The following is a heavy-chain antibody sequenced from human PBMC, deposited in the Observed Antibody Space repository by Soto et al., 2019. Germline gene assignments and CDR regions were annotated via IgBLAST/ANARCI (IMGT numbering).Heavy chain of an antibody. Sequence: ASVKVSCKASGYTFTSYDINWVRQATGQGLEWMGWMNPNSGNTGYAQKFQGRVTMTRNTSISTAYMELSSLRSEDTAVYYCARFDLRITIFGVVIPHGDYYYGMDVWGQGTTVTVS. D-gene: IGHD3-3*01. CDR2: MNPNSGNT. CDR1: GYTFTSYD. J-gene: IGHJ6*02. V-gene: IGHV1-8*01. CDR3: ARFDLRITIFGVVIPHGDYYYGMDV.